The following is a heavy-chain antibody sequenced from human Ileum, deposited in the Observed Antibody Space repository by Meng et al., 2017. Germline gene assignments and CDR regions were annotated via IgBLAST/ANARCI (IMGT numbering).Heavy chain of an antibody. D-gene: IGHD6-13*01. J-gene: IGHJ3*02. V-gene: IGHV4-59*01. CDR1: GGSISNYY. Sequence: SETLSLTCTVSGGSISNYYWSWIRQPPGKGLEWIGYIYYSGSTNYNPSLKSRVTISVDTSKNQFSLKLSSVTAADTAVYYCARKATAGTWDTFDIWGQGTMVTVSS. CDR3: ARKATAGTWDTFDI. CDR2: IYYSGST.